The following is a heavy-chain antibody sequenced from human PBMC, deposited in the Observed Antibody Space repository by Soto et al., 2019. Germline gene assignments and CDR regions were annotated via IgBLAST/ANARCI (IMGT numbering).Heavy chain of an antibody. CDR1: GFTFSSYA. J-gene: IGHJ6*02. CDR3: AKASSVGGGPFYYYYYGMDV. CDR2: ISGSGGST. Sequence: GESLKISCAASGFTFSSYAMNWVRQAPGKGLEWVSAISGSGGSTYYAGSVKGRFTISRDNSKNTLYLQMNSLRAEDTAVYYCAKASSVGGGPFYYYYYGMDVWGHGTTVTVSS. V-gene: IGHV3-23*01. D-gene: IGHD2-21*01.